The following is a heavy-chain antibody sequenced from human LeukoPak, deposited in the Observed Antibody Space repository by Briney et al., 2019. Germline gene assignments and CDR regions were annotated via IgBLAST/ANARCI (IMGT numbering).Heavy chain of an antibody. J-gene: IGHJ4*02. CDR3: ARVPSLVVVPAAMPGGVDY. Sequence: GGTLRLSCAASGFTFSVRGMTWVRQAPGKGLEWVSTIPSSGSYIYYADSVKGRFTSSRDDAKNSVYLQMNSLTGDDTAVYYCARVPSLVVVPAAMPGGVDYWGQGTLVTVSS. D-gene: IGHD2-2*01. CDR1: GFTFSVRG. V-gene: IGHV3-21*01. CDR2: IPSSGSYI.